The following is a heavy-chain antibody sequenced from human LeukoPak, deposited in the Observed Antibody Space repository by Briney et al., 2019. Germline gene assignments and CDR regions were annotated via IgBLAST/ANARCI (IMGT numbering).Heavy chain of an antibody. CDR2: IKQDGSEK. Sequence: GGSLRLSCAISGLTFSSYWMTWVRQAPGKGLELVANIKQDGSEKYYVDSVKGRFTISRDNAKNSLYLQMSSLRGEDTAVYYCARVGCTTTSCLANWGQGTLVTVSS. D-gene: IGHD2-2*01. CDR3: ARVGCTTTSCLAN. CDR1: GLTFSSYW. V-gene: IGHV3-7*01. J-gene: IGHJ4*02.